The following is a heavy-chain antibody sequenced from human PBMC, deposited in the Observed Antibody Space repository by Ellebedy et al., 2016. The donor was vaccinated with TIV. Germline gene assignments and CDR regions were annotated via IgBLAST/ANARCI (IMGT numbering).Heavy chain of an antibody. CDR3: ARHASYYDSSGYSGYYFDY. D-gene: IGHD3-22*01. J-gene: IGHJ4*02. V-gene: IGHV4-59*08. Sequence: MPSETLSLTCSVSGGSISDYFWSWIRQPPGKGLEWIGYISYSGSTNYNPSLKSRVSISVDTSKNQFSLKLSSVTAADTAVYYCARHASYYDSSGYSGYYFDYWGQGTLVTVSS. CDR2: ISYSGST. CDR1: GGSISDYF.